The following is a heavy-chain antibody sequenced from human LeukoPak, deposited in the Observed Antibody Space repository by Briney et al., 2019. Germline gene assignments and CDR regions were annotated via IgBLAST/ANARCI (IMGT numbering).Heavy chain of an antibody. V-gene: IGHV1-2*02. CDR2: ISPNSGGT. CDR3: ATESYSGSYLYAFDI. D-gene: IGHD1-26*01. Sequence: ASVKVSCKASGYSFSGHYMHWVRQAPGQGPEWMGWISPNSGGTNYAQKFQGRVTMTGDTSISTAYMELSSLRSEDTAVYYCATESYSGSYLYAFDIWGQGTLVTVSS. J-gene: IGHJ3*02. CDR1: GYSFSGHY.